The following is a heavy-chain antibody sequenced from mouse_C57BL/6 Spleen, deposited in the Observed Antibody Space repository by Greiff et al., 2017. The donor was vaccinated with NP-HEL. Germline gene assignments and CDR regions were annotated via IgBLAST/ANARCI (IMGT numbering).Heavy chain of an antibody. CDR1: GYTFTSYW. D-gene: IGHD1-1*01. V-gene: IGHV1-50*01. CDR2: IDPSDSYT. J-gene: IGHJ4*01. CDR3: ARNYGSSPVYAMDY. Sequence: QVQLQQPGAELVKPGASVKLSCKASGYTFTSYWMQWVKQRPGQGLEWIGEIDPSDSYTNYNQKFKGKATLTVDTSSSTAYMQRSSLTSEDSAVYYCARNYGSSPVYAMDYWGQGTSVTVSS.